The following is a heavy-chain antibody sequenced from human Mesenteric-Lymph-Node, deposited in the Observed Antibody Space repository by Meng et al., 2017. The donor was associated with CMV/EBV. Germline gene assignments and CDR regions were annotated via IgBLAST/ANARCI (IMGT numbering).Heavy chain of an antibody. CDR1: GYTFTSYD. D-gene: IGHD2-2*01. J-gene: IGHJ5*02. CDR2: MNPNSGNT. V-gene: IGHV1-8*03. CDR3: ARGPCYGTSCPNWFDP. Sequence: ASVKVSCKASGYTFTSYDINWVRQATGQGLEWMGWMNPNSGNTGYAQKFQGRVTITGNTSISTAYMELSSLRSEDTAVYYCARGPCYGTSCPNWFDPWGQGTLVTVSS.